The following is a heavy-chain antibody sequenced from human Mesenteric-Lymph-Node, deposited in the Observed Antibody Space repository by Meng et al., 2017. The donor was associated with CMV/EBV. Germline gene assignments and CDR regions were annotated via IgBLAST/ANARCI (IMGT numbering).Heavy chain of an antibody. D-gene: IGHD6-19*01. CDR1: GFTFSSYW. V-gene: IGHV3-48*04. Sequence: GGSLRLSCAASGFTFSSYWMTWLRQTPGKGLEWVSYISSSGSTIYYADSVKGRFTISRDNAKNSLYLQMNSLRAEDTAVYYCARGGIAVAGTSPDGMDVWGQGTTVTVSS. CDR3: ARGGIAVAGTSPDGMDV. J-gene: IGHJ6*02. CDR2: ISSSGSTI.